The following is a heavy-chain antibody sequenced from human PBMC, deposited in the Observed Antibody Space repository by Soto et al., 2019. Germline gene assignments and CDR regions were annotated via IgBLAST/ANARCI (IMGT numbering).Heavy chain of an antibody. V-gene: IGHV3-21*01. D-gene: IGHD4-17*01. CDR2: ISSSSSYI. Sequence: PGGSLRLSCAASGFTFSSYSMNWVRQAPGKGLEWVSSISSSSSYIYHADSVKGRFTISRDNAKNSLYLQMNSLRAEDTAVYHCARADDYVAFDIWGQGTMVTVSS. CDR1: GFTFSSYS. J-gene: IGHJ3*02. CDR3: ARADDYVAFDI.